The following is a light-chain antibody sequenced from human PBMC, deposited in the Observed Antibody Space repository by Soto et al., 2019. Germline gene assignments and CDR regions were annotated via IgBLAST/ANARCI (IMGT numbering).Light chain of an antibody. Sequence: EIVLTQSPGTLSLSPGERATLSCRASQSVSSSYLAWYQQKPGQAPRLLIYGASSRATGIPDRFSGSGSGTDFTLTISRLEPEDFAVYYCQQYSSSPWPFGQGPKVELK. CDR3: QQYSSSPWP. J-gene: IGKJ1*01. CDR2: GAS. CDR1: QSVSSSY. V-gene: IGKV3-20*01.